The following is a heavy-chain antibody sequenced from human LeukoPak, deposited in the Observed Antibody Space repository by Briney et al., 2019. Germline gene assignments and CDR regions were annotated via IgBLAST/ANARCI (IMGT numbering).Heavy chain of an antibody. CDR3: AREQYCSSTSCPPHYGAYAFDI. D-gene: IGHD2-2*01. CDR1: GGTFSSYA. V-gene: IGHV1-69*06. J-gene: IGHJ3*02. CDR2: IIPIFGTA. Sequence: ASVKVSCKASGGTFSSYAISWVRQAPGQGLEWMGGIIPIFGTANCAQKFQGRVTITADKSTSTAYMELSSLRSEDTAVYYCAREQYCSSTSCPPHYGAYAFDIWGQGTMVTVSS.